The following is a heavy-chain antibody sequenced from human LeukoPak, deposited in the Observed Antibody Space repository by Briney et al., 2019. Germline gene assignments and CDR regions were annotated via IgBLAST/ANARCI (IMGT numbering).Heavy chain of an antibody. CDR1: GYSITSGYY. D-gene: IGHD6-19*01. CDR3: VRDLYSSGWFNFDY. J-gene: IGHJ4*02. Sequence: PSETLSLTCAVSGYSITSGYYWGWIRQPPGKGLEWIGSIYHSGSTYYNPSLKSRVTISVDTSKNQFSLKLSSVTAADTAVYYRVRDLYSSGWFNFDYWGQGTLVTVSS. V-gene: IGHV4-38-2*02. CDR2: IYHSGST.